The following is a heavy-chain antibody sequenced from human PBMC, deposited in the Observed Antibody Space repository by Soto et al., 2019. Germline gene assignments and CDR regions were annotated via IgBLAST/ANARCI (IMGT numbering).Heavy chain of an antibody. J-gene: IGHJ4*02. CDR3: ARDLAKGGGSAGFDY. CDR2: INPKSGGT. CDR1: GETFTANY. V-gene: IGHV1-2*02. Sequence: WASVKVSFKACGETFTANYIHWLRQAPGQGFEWMGWINPKSGGTKYPQKFQGRVTMTRDTSLSTVYMTLTRLTSDDTAVYYCARDLAKGGGSAGFDYWGQGTLVTVSS. D-gene: IGHD1-26*01.